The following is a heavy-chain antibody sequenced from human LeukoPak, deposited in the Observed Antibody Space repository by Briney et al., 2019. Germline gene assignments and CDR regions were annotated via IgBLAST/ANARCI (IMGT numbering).Heavy chain of an antibody. V-gene: IGHV4-34*01. CDR1: GGSFSGYY. CDR2: INHSGST. D-gene: IGHD2-2*01. Sequence: SETLSLTCAVYGGSFSGYYWSWIRQPTGKGLEWIGEINHSGSTNYNPSLKSRVTISVDTSKNQFSLKLSSVTAADTAVYYCARDIVVVPAAMSFDYWGQGTLVTVSS. J-gene: IGHJ4*02. CDR3: ARDIVVVPAAMSFDY.